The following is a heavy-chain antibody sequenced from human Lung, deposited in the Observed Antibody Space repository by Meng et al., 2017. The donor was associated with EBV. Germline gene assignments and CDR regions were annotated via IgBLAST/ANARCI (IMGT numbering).Heavy chain of an antibody. V-gene: IGHV3-11*01. CDR3: ATRQETAMFNS. J-gene: IGHJ4*02. CDR2: ISHRGGTI. D-gene: IGHD5-18*01. CDR1: GISFSDYY. Sequence: QLVESGGGLGGPGGSLRLSCGASGISFSDYYMTWIRQAPGKGLEWIADISHRGGTISYAASVKGRFTISRDNAKNSVFLQMSSLRDDDTAIYYCATRQETAMFNSWGQGTLVTVSS.